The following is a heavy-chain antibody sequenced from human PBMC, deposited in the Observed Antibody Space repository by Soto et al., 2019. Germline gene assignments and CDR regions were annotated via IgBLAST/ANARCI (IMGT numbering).Heavy chain of an antibody. CDR1: GFPFSTYG. CDR2: IWYDASNT. D-gene: IGHD5-18*01. CDR3: ARGVDTASRAF. J-gene: IGHJ4*02. V-gene: IGHV3-33*01. Sequence: VQLVESGGGVVQPGRSLRLSCVASGFPFSTYGMHWVRQAPGKGLEWVARIWYDASNTDYADSVHGRFTISRDTSKNTLYLQMDRLRVEDTAVYYCARGVDTASRAFWGQGTLVIVSS.